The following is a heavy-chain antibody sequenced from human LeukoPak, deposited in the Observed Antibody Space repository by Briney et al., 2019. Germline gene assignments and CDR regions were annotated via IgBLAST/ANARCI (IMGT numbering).Heavy chain of an antibody. J-gene: IGHJ4*02. CDR1: GYTFTGYY. CDR3: ASRACSGGSCYPLNY. Sequence: ASVKVSCKASGYTFTGYYMHWVRQAPGQGLEWMGWINPNSGGTNYAQKFQGRVTMTRDTSISTAYMELSRLRSDDTAVYYCASRACSGGSCYPLNYWGQGALVTVPS. D-gene: IGHD2-15*01. V-gene: IGHV1-2*02. CDR2: INPNSGGT.